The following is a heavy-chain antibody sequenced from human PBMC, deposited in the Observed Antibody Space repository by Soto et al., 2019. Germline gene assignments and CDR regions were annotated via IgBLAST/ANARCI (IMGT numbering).Heavy chain of an antibody. D-gene: IGHD1-7*01. CDR2: IIPIFGTA. CDR1: GGTFSSYA. CDR3: ARWSSGITGTSSHYCYGMDV. V-gene: IGHV1-69*01. J-gene: IGHJ6*02. Sequence: QVQLVQSGAEVKKPGSSVKVSCKASGGTFSSYAISWVRQAPGQGLEWMGGIIPIFGTANYAQKFQGRVTITADESTSTAYMELSSLRSEDTAVYYCARWSSGITGTSSHYCYGMDVWGQGTTVTVSS.